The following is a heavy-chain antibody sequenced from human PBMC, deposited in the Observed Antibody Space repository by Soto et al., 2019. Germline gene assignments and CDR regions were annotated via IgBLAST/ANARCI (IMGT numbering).Heavy chain of an antibody. CDR3: ARIPGYCSGCSCSPPPFFDS. CDR2: IYYSGST. Sequence: SETLSLTCTVSGGSISSGGYYWSWIRQHPGKGLEWIGYIYYSGSTYYNPSLKSRVTISVDTSKNQFSLKLSSVTAADTAVYYCARIPGYCSGCSCSPPPFFDSWGQGTVVTVSS. CDR1: GGSISSGGYY. D-gene: IGHD2-15*01. J-gene: IGHJ4*02. V-gene: IGHV4-31*03.